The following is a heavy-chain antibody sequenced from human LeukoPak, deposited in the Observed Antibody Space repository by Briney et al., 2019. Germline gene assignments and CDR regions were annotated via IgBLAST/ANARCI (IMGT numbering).Heavy chain of an antibody. V-gene: IGHV4-34*01. CDR3: ARLSSGSYYPNDY. CDR2: INHSGST. Sequence: KPSETLSLTCAVYGGSFSGYYWSWIRQPPGKGLEWIGEINHSGSTYCNPSLKSRVTISVDTSKNQFSLKLSSVTAADTAVYYCARLSSGSYYPNDYWGQGTLVTVSS. J-gene: IGHJ4*02. CDR1: GGSFSGYY. D-gene: IGHD3-10*02.